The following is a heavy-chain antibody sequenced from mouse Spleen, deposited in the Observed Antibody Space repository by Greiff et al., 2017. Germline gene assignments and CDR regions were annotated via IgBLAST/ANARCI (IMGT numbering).Heavy chain of an antibody. J-gene: IGHJ4*01. CDR2: ISSGGSYT. CDR3: ARRGNRYYAMDY. V-gene: IGHV5-9-1*01. D-gene: IGHD2-1*01. CDR1: GFTFSSYA. Sequence: EVKLVESGGGLVKPGGSLKLSCAASGFTFSSYAMSWVRQTPEKRLEWVATISSGGSYTYYPDSVKGRFTISRDNAKNTLYLQMSSLRSEDTAMYYCARRGNRYYAMDYWGQGTSVTVSS.